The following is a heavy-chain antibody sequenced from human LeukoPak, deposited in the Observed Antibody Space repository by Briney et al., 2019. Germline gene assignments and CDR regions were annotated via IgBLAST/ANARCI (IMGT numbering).Heavy chain of an antibody. D-gene: IGHD2-15*01. CDR1: GFTVNTNF. CDR2: ISYDGSNK. J-gene: IGHJ6*02. Sequence: GGSLRLSCVASGFTVNTNFMNWVRQAPGKGLEWVAVISYDGSNKYYADSVKGRFTISRDNSKNTLYLQMNSLRAEDTAVFYCAKTAHCSGGSCPYQYYYGMDVWGQGTTVTVSS. CDR3: AKTAHCSGGSCPYQYYYGMDV. V-gene: IGHV3-30*18.